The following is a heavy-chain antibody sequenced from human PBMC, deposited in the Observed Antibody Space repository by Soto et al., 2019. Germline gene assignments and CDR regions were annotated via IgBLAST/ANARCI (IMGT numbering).Heavy chain of an antibody. V-gene: IGHV3-7*01. D-gene: IGHD3-16*01. J-gene: IGHJ4*02. CDR2: IKEDGSEI. CDR1: GFNVMSYW. CDR3: VRDIGFDYVN. Sequence: GGSLRLSCAVSGFNVMSYWMSWVRQAPGKGLEWVASIKEDGSEIYYLHSVRGRFSISRDSAGNALHLTMNYLSAEDTGLYFCVRDIGFDYVNWGQGTPVTVSS.